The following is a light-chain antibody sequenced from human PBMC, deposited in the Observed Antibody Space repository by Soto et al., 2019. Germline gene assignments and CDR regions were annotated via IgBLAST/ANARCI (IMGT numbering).Light chain of an antibody. CDR1: QSVSSSY. J-gene: IGKJ1*01. V-gene: IGKV3D-20*02. Sequence: EILLTQSPDTLSLSPGERATLSCRASQSVSSSYLAWYQQKPGQAPRLLMSAASSRATGIPDRFSGSGSRTDFTLTISSLQSEDFAVYYCHKYNNWPRPSGQGAKGEI. CDR3: HKYNNWPRP. CDR2: AAS.